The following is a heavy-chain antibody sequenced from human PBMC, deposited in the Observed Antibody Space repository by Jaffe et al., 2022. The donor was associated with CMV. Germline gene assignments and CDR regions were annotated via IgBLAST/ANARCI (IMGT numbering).Heavy chain of an antibody. V-gene: IGHV4-59*08. D-gene: IGHD2-8*02. CDR3: ARLTSSYWDAFDI. CDR1: GGSISSYY. CDR2: IYYSGST. J-gene: IGHJ3*02. Sequence: QVQLQESGPGLVKPSETLSLTCTVSGGSISSYYWSWIRQPPGKGLEWIGYIYYSGSTNYNPSLKSRVTISVDTSKNQFSLKLSSVTAADTAVYYCARLTSSYWDAFDIWGQGTMVTVSS.